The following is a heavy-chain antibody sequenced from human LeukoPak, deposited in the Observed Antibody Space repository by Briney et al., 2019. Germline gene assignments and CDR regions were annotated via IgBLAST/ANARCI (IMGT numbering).Heavy chain of an antibody. Sequence: ASVKVTCKASGYTFTSYDINWVRQATGQGLEWMGWMNPNSGNTGYAQKFQGRVTMTRSTSISTAYMELSSLRSEDTAVYYCARDGYYDFWSGYYPSYYGMDVWGQGTTVTVSS. CDR1: GYTFTSYD. V-gene: IGHV1-8*01. J-gene: IGHJ6*02. CDR2: MNPNSGNT. CDR3: ARDGYYDFWSGYYPSYYGMDV. D-gene: IGHD3-3*01.